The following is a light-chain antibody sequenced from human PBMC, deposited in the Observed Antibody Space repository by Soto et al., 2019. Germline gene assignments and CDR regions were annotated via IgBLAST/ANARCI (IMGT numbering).Light chain of an antibody. CDR2: WAS. CDR1: QSVLYSSNNKNY. CDR3: QQYYGTPPST. J-gene: IGKJ2*02. V-gene: IGKV4-1*01. Sequence: DIMMTQSPDSLAVSLGERATINCKSSQSVLYSSNNKNYLAWYQQKPGQPPKLLIYWASTRESGVPDRFSGSGSGTDFTLTISSLQAEDVAVYYCQQYYGTPPSTFGQGTKLEI.